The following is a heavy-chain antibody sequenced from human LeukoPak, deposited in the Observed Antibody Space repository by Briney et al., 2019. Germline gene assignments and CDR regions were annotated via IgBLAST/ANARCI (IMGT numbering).Heavy chain of an antibody. J-gene: IGHJ4*02. CDR1: GYTFTSYG. V-gene: IGHV1-2*06. CDR2: INPNSGGT. D-gene: IGHD2-2*01. CDR3: ARGRGPAAFDY. Sequence: GASVKVSCKASGYTFTSYGISWVRQAPGQGLEWMGRINPNSGGTNYAQKFQGRVTMTRDTSISTAYMELSRLRSDDTAVYYCARGRGPAAFDYWGQGTLVTVSS.